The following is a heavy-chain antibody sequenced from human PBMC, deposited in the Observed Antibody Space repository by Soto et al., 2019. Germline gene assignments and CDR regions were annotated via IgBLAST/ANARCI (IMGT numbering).Heavy chain of an antibody. V-gene: IGHV4-38-2*01. J-gene: IGHJ5*02. CDR2: IYHSGST. CDR3: ARGGIEVVGVVQHWFDP. Sequence: SETLSLTCGVSGYSLSSGYYWGWIRQSPGKGLEWIGSIYHSGSTYYNPSLKSRVTMSVDTSKNQFSLKLTSVTAADTAVYYCARGGIEVVGVVQHWFDPWGQGTLVTVSS. D-gene: IGHD2-15*01. CDR1: GYSLSSGYY.